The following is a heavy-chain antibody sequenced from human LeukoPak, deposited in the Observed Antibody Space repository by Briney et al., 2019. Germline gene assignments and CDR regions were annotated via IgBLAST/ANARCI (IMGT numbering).Heavy chain of an antibody. CDR1: GGTFSSYA. CDR2: IIPIFGTA. CDR3: ARARRGGEGFDY. J-gene: IGHJ4*02. V-gene: IGHV1-69*05. D-gene: IGHD4-17*01. Sequence: SVKVSCKASGGTFSSYAISWVRQAPGQGLGWMGGIIPIFGTANYAQKFQGRVTITRNTSISTAYMELSSLRSEDTAVYYCARARRGGEGFDYWGQGTLVTVSS.